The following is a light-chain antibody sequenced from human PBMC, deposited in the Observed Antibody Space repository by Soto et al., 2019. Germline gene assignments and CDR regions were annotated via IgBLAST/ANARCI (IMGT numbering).Light chain of an antibody. J-gene: IGKJ4*01. Sequence: EIVLTQSPGTLSLSPGERTTLSCRASQTVISSYLAWYQQKPGQAPRLLISGASSRATGVPDRFIGSGSGTDFTLTISRLEPEDFAVYFCQQYGSSPLTFGGGTKVEIK. V-gene: IGKV3-20*01. CDR2: GAS. CDR1: QTVISSY. CDR3: QQYGSSPLT.